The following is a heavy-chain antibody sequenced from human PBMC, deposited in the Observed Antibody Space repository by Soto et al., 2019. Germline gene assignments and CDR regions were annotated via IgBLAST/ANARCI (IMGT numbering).Heavy chain of an antibody. CDR1: GGSVSSGSYY. J-gene: IGHJ3*02. CDR2: MSHSGRT. CDR3: ARVERGTATTVVDAFDI. V-gene: IGHV4-34*01. Sequence: QVQLQQWGAGLLKPSETLSLTCAVYGGSVSSGSYYWSWIRQPPGKGLEWIGEMSHSGRTHFNPSLKSRVTISVDTSKNQFSLTMSFVTAADTALYYCARVERGTATTVVDAFDIWGPGTMVTVSS. D-gene: IGHD1-1*01.